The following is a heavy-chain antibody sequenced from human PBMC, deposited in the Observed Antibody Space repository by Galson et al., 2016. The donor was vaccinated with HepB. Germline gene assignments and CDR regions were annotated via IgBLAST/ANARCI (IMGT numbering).Heavy chain of an antibody. CDR1: GFTFSNYA. Sequence: SLRLSCAASGFTFSNYAMTWVRQAPGKGLEWVSTINGGTRNTYYADAVKGRFTISRDDSQSTLYLQMNSLRGDDSAVYYCAKDSTLLHWFESWGQGTLVTVSS. CDR2: INGGTRNT. CDR3: AKDSTLLHWFES. J-gene: IGHJ5*01. V-gene: IGHV3-23*01.